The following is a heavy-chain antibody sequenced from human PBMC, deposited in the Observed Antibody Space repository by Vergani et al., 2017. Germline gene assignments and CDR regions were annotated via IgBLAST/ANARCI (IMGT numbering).Heavy chain of an antibody. Sequence: QVQLVESGGGVVQPGRSLRLSCAASGFTFSSYGMHWVRQAPGKGLEWVAVISYDGSNKYYADSVKGRFTISRDNSKNTLYLQMNSLRAEDTAVYYCAKCSGYDYYFDYWGQGTLVTVSS. D-gene: IGHD5-12*01. CDR3: AKCSGYDYYFDY. J-gene: IGHJ4*02. V-gene: IGHV3-30*18. CDR2: ISYDGSNK. CDR1: GFTFSSYG.